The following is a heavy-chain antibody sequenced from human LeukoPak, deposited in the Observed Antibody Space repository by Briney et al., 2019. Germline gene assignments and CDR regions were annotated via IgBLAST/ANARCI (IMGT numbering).Heavy chain of an antibody. J-gene: IGHJ4*02. CDR2: IIPIFGTA. CDR1: GGTFSSCA. V-gene: IGHV1-69*13. CDR3: ARGGGVGELLVYFDY. Sequence: SVKVSCKASGGTFSSCAISWVRQAPGQGLEWMGGIIPIFGTANYAQKFQGRVTITADESTSTAYMELSSLRSEDTAVYYCARGGGVGELLVYFDYWGQGTLVTVSS. D-gene: IGHD1-26*01.